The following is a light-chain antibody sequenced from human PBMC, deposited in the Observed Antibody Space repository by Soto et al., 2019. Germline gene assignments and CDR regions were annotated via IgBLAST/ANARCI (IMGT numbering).Light chain of an antibody. Sequence: QSVLTQPASVSGSPGQSITISCTGTSNDVGGYNYVSWYQHHPGKAPKLIICDVTDRPSGVSDRFSDSKSGNTASLTISGVQAEDEADYYGSSYTGRSAEVFGTGTKVTLL. CDR1: SNDVGGYNY. J-gene: IGLJ1*01. V-gene: IGLV2-14*03. CDR3: SSYTGRSAEV. CDR2: DVT.